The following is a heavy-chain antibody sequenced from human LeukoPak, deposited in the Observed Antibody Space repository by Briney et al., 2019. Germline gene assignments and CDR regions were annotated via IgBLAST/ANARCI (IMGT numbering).Heavy chain of an antibody. D-gene: IGHD3-22*01. CDR2: IYHSGST. V-gene: IGHV4-38-2*01. Sequence: SETLSLTCAVSGYSISSGYYWGWIRPPPGKGLEWIGSIYHSGSTYYNPSLKSRVTISVDTSKNQFSLKLSSVTAADTAVYYCARLTWIITSGAFDIWGQGTMVTVSS. J-gene: IGHJ3*02. CDR3: ARLTWIITSGAFDI. CDR1: GYSISSGYY.